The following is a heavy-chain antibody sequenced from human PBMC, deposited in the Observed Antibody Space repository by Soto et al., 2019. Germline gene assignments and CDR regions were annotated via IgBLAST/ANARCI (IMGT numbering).Heavy chain of an antibody. D-gene: IGHD6-19*01. J-gene: IGHJ4*02. Sequence: EVQVLESGGGLVQPGGSLRLSCVASGFTFSDFAMSWVRQAPGKGLEWVSSISGSGGTIYYADSVKGRFTNSRDNSNNTLYLQMHSLRAYDTAVYFCAKLRGSGWYFHYWGQGTLVAVSS. CDR1: GFTFSDFA. CDR3: AKLRGSGWYFHY. V-gene: IGHV3-23*01. CDR2: ISGSGGTI.